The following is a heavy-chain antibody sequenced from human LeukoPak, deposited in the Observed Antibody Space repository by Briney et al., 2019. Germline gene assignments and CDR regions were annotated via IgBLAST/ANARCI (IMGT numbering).Heavy chain of an antibody. Sequence: SETLSLSCSVFGGSVSTDHWNWIRQPPGKGLEWIGYIYYSGSTNYNPSLKSRVTISVDTSKNQFSLKLSSVTAADTAVYYCAREGATVMAFDIWGQGTMVTVSS. J-gene: IGHJ3*02. CDR1: GGSVSTDH. CDR2: IYYSGST. CDR3: AREGATVMAFDI. V-gene: IGHV4-59*02. D-gene: IGHD4-17*01.